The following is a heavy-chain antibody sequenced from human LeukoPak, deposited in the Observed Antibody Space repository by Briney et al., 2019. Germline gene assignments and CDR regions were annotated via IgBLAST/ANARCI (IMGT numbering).Heavy chain of an antibody. CDR1: GFTFSSYS. CDR3: ARRPSRPFTIFEVGTRHTYYYYYGMDV. V-gene: IGHV4-34*01. J-gene: IGHJ6*02. Sequence: PGGSLRLSCAASGFTFSSYSMNWVRQAPGKGLEWIGEINHSGSTNYNPSLKSRVTISVDTSKNQFSLKLSSVTAADTAVYYCARRPSRPFTIFEVGTRHTYYYYYGMDVWGQGTTVTVSS. D-gene: IGHD3-3*01. CDR2: INHSGST.